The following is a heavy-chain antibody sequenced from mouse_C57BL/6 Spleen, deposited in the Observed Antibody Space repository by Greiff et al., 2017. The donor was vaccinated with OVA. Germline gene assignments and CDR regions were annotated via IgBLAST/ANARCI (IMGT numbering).Heavy chain of an antibody. CDR2: IYPGDGDT. D-gene: IGHD4-1*01. CDR1: GYAFSSSW. CDR3: ARSPTGTDYFDY. V-gene: IGHV1-82*01. Sequence: VQLQQSGPELVKPGASVKISCKASGYAFSSSWMNWVKQRPGKGLEWIGRIYPGDGDTNYNGKFKGKATLTADKSSSTAYMQLSSLTSEDSAVYFCARSPTGTDYFDYWGQGTTLTVSS. J-gene: IGHJ2*01.